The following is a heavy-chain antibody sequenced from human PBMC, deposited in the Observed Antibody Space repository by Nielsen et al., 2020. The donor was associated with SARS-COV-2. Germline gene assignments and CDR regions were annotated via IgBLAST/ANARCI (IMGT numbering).Heavy chain of an antibody. J-gene: IGHJ6*02. CDR3: ANGGPDYGDWYYYYYGMDV. Sequence: GESLKISCAASGFTFSSYAMSWVRQAPGKGLEWVSAISGSGGSTYYADSVKGRFTISRDNSKNTLYLQMNSLRAEDTAVYCCANGGPDYGDWYYYYYGMDVWGQGTTVTVSS. V-gene: IGHV3-23*01. CDR1: GFTFSSYA. D-gene: IGHD4-17*01. CDR2: ISGSGGST.